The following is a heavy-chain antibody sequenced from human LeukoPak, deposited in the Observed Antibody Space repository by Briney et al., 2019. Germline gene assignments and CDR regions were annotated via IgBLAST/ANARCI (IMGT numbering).Heavy chain of an antibody. CDR1: GGSISSGDYY. CDR3: ARVVGFRSCSSSRCYTAYWYFDL. Sequence: SQTLSLTCTVSGGSISSGDYYWSWIRQPPGKGLEWIGYIYYSGSTYYNPSLKSRVTISVDTSKNQFSLKLSSVTAADTAVYYCARVVGFRSCSSSRCYTAYWYFDLWGRGALVTVSS. CDR2: IYYSGST. J-gene: IGHJ2*01. D-gene: IGHD2-2*02. V-gene: IGHV4-30-4*01.